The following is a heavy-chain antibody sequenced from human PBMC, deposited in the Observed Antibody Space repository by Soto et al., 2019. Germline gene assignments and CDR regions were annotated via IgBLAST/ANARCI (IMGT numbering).Heavy chain of an antibody. Sequence: ASVKVSCKASGYTFITYGITWVRQAPGQGLEWMGWISAYNGNTNYAQKLQGRVTMTTDTSTSTAYMELRSLRSDDTAVYYCATRDLDSSGYYPDAFDIWGQGTMVT. CDR1: GYTFITYG. V-gene: IGHV1-18*01. CDR2: ISAYNGNT. CDR3: ATRDLDSSGYYPDAFDI. D-gene: IGHD3-22*01. J-gene: IGHJ3*02.